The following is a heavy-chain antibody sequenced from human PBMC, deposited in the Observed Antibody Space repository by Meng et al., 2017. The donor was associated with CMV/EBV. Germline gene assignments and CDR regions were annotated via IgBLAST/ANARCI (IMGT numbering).Heavy chain of an antibody. CDR1: GGSFSGYY. CDR2: INHSGST. J-gene: IGHJ5*02. CDR3: ARATTIVVVPVATVGWFDP. D-gene: IGHD2-2*01. V-gene: IGHV4-34*01. Sequence: SETLSLTCAVYGGSFSGYYWSWIRQPPGKGLEWIGEINHSGSTNYNPSLKSRVTISVDTSKNQFSLKLSSVTAADTAVYYCARATTIVVVPVATVGWFDPWGQGTLVTVSS.